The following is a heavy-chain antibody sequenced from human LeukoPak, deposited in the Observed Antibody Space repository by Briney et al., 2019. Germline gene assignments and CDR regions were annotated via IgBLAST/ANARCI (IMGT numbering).Heavy chain of an antibody. J-gene: IGHJ6*02. CDR2: ISYDGDNE. D-gene: IGHD3-16*01. CDR1: GFTFSNFA. V-gene: IGHV3-30-3*01. CDR3: ARVRGGRSWYYYGMDV. Sequence: GGSLRLSCAASGFTFSNFAMHWVRQAPGKGLEWVAVISYDGDNEYYADSVKGQFTISRDNSKDRLYLQMNSLRPEGTAMYYCARVRGGRSWYYYGMDVWGRGTTVTVSS.